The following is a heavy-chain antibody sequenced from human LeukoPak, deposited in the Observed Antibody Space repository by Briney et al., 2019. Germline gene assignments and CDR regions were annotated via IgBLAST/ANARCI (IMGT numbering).Heavy chain of an antibody. CDR1: GGSFSGYY. V-gene: IGHV4-34*01. J-gene: IGHJ6*02. Sequence: PSETLSLTCAVYGGSFSGYYWSWIRQPPGKGLEWIGEINHSGSTNYNPSLKSRVTISVDTSKNQFSLKLSSVTAADTAVYYCARGRGNAVTTSSYYYYGMDVWGQGTMVTVSS. D-gene: IGHD4-17*01. CDR2: INHSGST. CDR3: ARGRGNAVTTSSYYYYGMDV.